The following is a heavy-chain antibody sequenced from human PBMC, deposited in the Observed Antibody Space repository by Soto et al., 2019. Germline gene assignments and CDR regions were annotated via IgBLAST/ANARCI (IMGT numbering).Heavy chain of an antibody. CDR2: ISTSGGSR. Sequence: ASVKVSCKASGYTFTSYYIHWVRQAPGQGLEWMGIISTSGGSRSYAQKFQGRVTMTRDTSTSTVYMELSSLRSEDTAVYYCARMGMATEYYFDYWGQGTPVTVSS. J-gene: IGHJ4*02. D-gene: IGHD5-12*01. V-gene: IGHV1-46*01. CDR1: GYTFTSYY. CDR3: ARMGMATEYYFDY.